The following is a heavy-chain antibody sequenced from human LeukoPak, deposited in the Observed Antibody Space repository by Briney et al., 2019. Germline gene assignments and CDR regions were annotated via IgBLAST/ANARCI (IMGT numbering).Heavy chain of an antibody. J-gene: IGHJ5*02. D-gene: IGHD3-16*01. CDR3: ARIRSGSYDSCFDP. CDR1: GFTFSSYA. Sequence: GGSLRLSCAASGFTFSSYAMNWVRQAPGKGLEWVSAISGSGGSTYYADSVKGRFTISRDNAKNSLYLQMDSLRAEDTALYYCARIRSGSYDSCFDPWGQGTLVTVSS. CDR2: ISGSGGST. V-gene: IGHV3-23*01.